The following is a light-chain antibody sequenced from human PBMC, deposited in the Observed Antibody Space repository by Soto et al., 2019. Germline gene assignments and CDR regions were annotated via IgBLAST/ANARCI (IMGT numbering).Light chain of an antibody. CDR1: QSVSSN. V-gene: IGKV3-15*01. Sequence: TQTPNPLSFSPVERAPHSCRASQSVSSNLAWYQQKPGQAPRLLIYGASTRATGIPARFSGSGSGTEFTLTISSLQSEDFAVYYCQQYNGWPRTFGGGTKVDI. CDR2: GAS. CDR3: QQYNGWPRT. J-gene: IGKJ4*02.